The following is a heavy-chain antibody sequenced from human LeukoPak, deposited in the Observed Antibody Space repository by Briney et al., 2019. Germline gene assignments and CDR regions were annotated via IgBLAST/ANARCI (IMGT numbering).Heavy chain of an antibody. CDR1: GFTFGSYA. J-gene: IGHJ4*02. Sequence: GGSLRLSCAASGFTFGSYAMYWVRQAPGKGLEWVSGIFGSGGSAHYADSVKGRFTISRDNPKNTLYLQMNSLRVEDTAVYFCAKRGVVIRVILVGFHKQAYYFDSWGQGALVTVSS. D-gene: IGHD3-22*01. CDR2: IFGSGGSA. CDR3: AKRGVVIRVILVGFHKQAYYFDS. V-gene: IGHV3-23*01.